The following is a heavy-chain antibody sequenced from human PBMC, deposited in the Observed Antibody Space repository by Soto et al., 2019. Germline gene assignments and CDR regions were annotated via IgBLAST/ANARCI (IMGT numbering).Heavy chain of an antibody. D-gene: IGHD3-10*01. CDR1: GFTFSSYW. V-gene: IGHV3-7*01. CDR3: ARDLYYYGSGSSAKYYYYYMDV. J-gene: IGHJ6*03. Sequence: GGSLRLSCAASGFTFSSYWMSWVRQAPGKGLEWVANIKQDGSEKYYVDSVKGRFTISRDNAKNSLYLQMNSLRAEDTAVYYCARDLYYYGSGSSAKYYYYYMDVWGKGTTVTVSS. CDR2: IKQDGSEK.